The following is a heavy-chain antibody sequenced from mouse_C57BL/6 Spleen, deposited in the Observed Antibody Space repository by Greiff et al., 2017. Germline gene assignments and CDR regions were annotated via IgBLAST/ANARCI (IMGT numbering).Heavy chain of an antibody. V-gene: IGHV14-4*01. J-gene: IGHJ2*01. Sequence: EVQRVESGAELVRPGASVKLSCTASGFNIKDDYMHWVKQRPEQGLEWIGWIDPENGDTEYASKFQGKATITADTSSNTAYLQLSSLTSEDTAVYYCTTWDYFDYWGQGTTLTVSS. CDR2: IDPENGDT. CDR1: GFNIKDDY. CDR3: TTWDYFDY. D-gene: IGHD4-1*01.